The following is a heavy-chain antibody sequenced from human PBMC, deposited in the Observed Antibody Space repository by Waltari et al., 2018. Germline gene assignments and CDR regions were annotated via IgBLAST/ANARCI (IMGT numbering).Heavy chain of an antibody. Sequence: EVQLVQSGAEVQKPGATVKISCKASGYTFIDYFRHWVQQAPGKGLEWVGRIDPEDGETVYAEKFQGRVTITADTSTDTSYLELSSLRSDDTAVYYCAPLPGGSGQTFDYWGQGTLLTVSS. D-gene: IGHD3-10*01. CDR3: APLPGGSGQTFDY. V-gene: IGHV1-69-2*01. CDR1: GYTFIDYF. CDR2: IDPEDGET. J-gene: IGHJ4*02.